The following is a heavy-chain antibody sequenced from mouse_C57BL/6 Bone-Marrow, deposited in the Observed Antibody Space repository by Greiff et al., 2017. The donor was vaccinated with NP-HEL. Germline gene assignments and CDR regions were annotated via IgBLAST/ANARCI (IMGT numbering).Heavy chain of an antibody. J-gene: IGHJ4*01. D-gene: IGHD1-1*01. CDR3: ARDDAGGFTTVVKGAMDY. Sequence: EVKLMESGGGLVKPGGSLKLSCAASGFTFSSYAMSWVRQTPEKRLEWVATISDGGSYTYYPDNVKGRFTISRDNAKKNLYLQMSHLKSEDTAMYYCARDDAGGFTTVVKGAMDYWGQGTSVTVSS. CDR2: ISDGGSYT. V-gene: IGHV5-4*01. CDR1: GFTFSSYA.